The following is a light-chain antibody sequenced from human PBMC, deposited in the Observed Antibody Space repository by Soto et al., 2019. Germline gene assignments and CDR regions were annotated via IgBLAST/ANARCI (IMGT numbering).Light chain of an antibody. J-gene: IGLJ1*01. Sequence: QSVLTQPASVSGSPGQSITVSCTGTSNDVGAYNYVSWYQQHPGTAPKLMIYDVSNRPSGVSNRFSGSKSGNTASLTISGLQAEDEADYYCASYTSSRTYVFGSGNKVTVL. CDR2: DVS. CDR1: SNDVGAYNY. CDR3: ASYTSSRTYV. V-gene: IGLV2-14*03.